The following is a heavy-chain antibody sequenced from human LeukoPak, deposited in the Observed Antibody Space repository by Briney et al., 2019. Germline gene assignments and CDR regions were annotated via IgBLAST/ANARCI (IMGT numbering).Heavy chain of an antibody. CDR3: AKHRSAWYVRDYFDY. CDR2: ISSSGGSP. CDR1: GFTFSSYA. D-gene: IGHD6-19*01. Sequence: PGGSLRLSCAASGFTFSSYAMSWVRQAPGKGLEWVSAISSSGGSPYYADSVKGRFTISRDSSKNTLYLQMNSLRAEDTAVYYCAKHRSAWYVRDYFDYWGQGTLVTVSS. J-gene: IGHJ4*02. V-gene: IGHV3-23*01.